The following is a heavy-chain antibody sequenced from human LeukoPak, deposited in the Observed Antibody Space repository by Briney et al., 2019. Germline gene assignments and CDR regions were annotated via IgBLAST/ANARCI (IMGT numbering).Heavy chain of an antibody. CDR1: VYTFTSYY. CDR3: ARENQLLEAGFDY. V-gene: IGHV1-46*01. CDR2: INPSGGST. D-gene: IGHD2-2*01. Sequence: ASVTVSCKASVYTFTSYYMHWVRQAPGQGREWMGIINPSGGSTSYAQKFQGRVTMTRDTSTSTVYMELSSLRSEDTAVYYCARENQLLEAGFDYWGQGTLVTVSS. J-gene: IGHJ4*02.